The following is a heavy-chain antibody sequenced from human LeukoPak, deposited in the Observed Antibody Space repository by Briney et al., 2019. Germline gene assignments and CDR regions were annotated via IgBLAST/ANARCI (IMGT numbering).Heavy chain of an antibody. D-gene: IGHD3/OR15-3a*01. J-gene: IGHJ5*02. Sequence: SETLSLTCTVSACSISNDYYWVWIRQPPGKGLEWIGSIYYSGTTYYNPSLKSRVTISVDTSKNQFSLKLSSVTAADTAVYYCAKEVARRTGGFDPWGQGTLVTVSS. CDR2: IYYSGTT. CDR1: ACSISNDYY. V-gene: IGHV4-38-2*02. CDR3: AKEVARRTGGFDP.